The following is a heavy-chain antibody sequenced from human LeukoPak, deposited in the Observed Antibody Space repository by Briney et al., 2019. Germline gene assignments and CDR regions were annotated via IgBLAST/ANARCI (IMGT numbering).Heavy chain of an antibody. CDR3: ARAALFPNNWFDP. Sequence: SETLSLTCSVSGGSVNTDFWSWIRQPAGKGLEWIGRIYTGGSAIYNPSLKSRVTMSIDTSKNQFFLMLSSVTAADTAIYYCARAALFPNNWFDPWGQGTLVTVSS. CDR1: GGSVNTDF. D-gene: IGHD2-21*01. V-gene: IGHV4-4*07. J-gene: IGHJ5*02. CDR2: IYTGGSA.